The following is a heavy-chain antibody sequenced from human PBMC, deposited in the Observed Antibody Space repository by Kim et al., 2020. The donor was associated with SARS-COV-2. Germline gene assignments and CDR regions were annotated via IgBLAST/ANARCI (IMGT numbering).Heavy chain of an antibody. CDR1: GGSISSGGYY. Sequence: SETLSLTCTVSGGSISSGGYYWSWIRQHPGKGLEWFGYIYYSGSTYYNPSLKRRVTISVATSKNQFSLKLSSVTAADTAVYYCGRDPPYGSGNYGMDVWGQGTAVTVSS. CDR3: GRDPPYGSGNYGMDV. CDR2: IYYSGST. D-gene: IGHD3-10*01. J-gene: IGHJ6*02. V-gene: IGHV4-31*03.